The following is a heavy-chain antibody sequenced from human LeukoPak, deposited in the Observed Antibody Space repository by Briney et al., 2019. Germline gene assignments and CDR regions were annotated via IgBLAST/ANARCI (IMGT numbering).Heavy chain of an antibody. CDR3: ARGWSGSYYPSFDY. CDR1: GGSISSGGYY. CDR2: IYHSGST. J-gene: IGHJ4*02. Sequence: SQTLSLTCTVSGGSISSGGYYWSWIRQPPGKGLEWIGYIYHSGSTYYNPSLKSRVTISVDRSKNQFSLKLSSVTAADTAVYYCARGWSGSYYPSFDYWGQGTLVTVSS. V-gene: IGHV4-30-2*01. D-gene: IGHD1-26*01.